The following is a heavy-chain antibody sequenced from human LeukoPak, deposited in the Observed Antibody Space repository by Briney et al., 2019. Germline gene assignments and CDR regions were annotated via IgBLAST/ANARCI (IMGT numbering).Heavy chain of an antibody. Sequence: GTSVKVPCKASGFTFTSSAMQWVRQARGQRLEWIEWIVVGSGNTNYAQKFQERVTITRDMSTSTAYMELSSLRSEDTAVYYCAADGRGRASGSYYINHAFDIWGQGTMVTVSS. CDR3: AADGRGRASGSYYINHAFDI. D-gene: IGHD3-10*01. V-gene: IGHV1-58*02. CDR2: IVVGSGNT. CDR1: GFTFTSSA. J-gene: IGHJ3*02.